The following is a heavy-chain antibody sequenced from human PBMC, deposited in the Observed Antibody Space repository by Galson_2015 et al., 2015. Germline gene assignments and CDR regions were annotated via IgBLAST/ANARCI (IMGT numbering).Heavy chain of an antibody. J-gene: IGHJ5*02. Sequence: SLRLSCAASGFTFSSYWMHWVRQAPGKGLVWVSRINSDGSSTSYADSVKGRFTISRDNAKNTLYLQMNSLRAEDTAVYYCARGDTYDDFWSGYYTGRWFDPWGQGTLVTVSS. D-gene: IGHD3-3*01. V-gene: IGHV3-74*01. CDR1: GFTFSSYW. CDR3: ARGDTYDDFWSGYYTGRWFDP. CDR2: INSDGSST.